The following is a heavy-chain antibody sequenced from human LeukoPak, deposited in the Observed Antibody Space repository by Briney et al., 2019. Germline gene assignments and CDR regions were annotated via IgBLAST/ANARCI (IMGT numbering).Heavy chain of an antibody. CDR3: ARDRGGGSGYYYYYYGMDV. V-gene: IGHV4-39*02. D-gene: IGHD3-10*01. CDR2: ISDSGNS. Sequence: SETLSLTCTVSGGSISSRSYYWGWVRQPPGKGLVWIGKISDSGNSYYSPSLRSRVTISIDTSKNQFSLKLSSVTATDTAVYYCARDRGGGSGYYYYYYGMDVWGQGTTVTVSS. CDR1: GGSISSRSYY. J-gene: IGHJ6*02.